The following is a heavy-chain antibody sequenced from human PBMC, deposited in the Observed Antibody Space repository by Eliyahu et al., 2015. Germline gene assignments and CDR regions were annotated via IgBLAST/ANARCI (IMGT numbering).Heavy chain of an antibody. D-gene: IGHD4-23*01. CDR2: IDWDDDK. V-gene: IGHV2-70*04. Sequence: QVTLKESGPALVKPTQTLTLTCTFSGFSLSTSGMRVSWIRQPPGKALEWLARIDWDDDKFYSTSLKTRLTISKDTSKNQVVLTMTNMDPVDTATYYCARTGFGYGGVSDAFDIWGQGTMVTVSS. J-gene: IGHJ3*02. CDR1: GFSLSTSGMR. CDR3: ARTGFGYGGVSDAFDI.